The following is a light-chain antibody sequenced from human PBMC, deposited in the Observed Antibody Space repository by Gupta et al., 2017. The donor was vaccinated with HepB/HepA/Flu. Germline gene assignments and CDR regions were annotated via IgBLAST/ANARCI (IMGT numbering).Light chain of an antibody. Sequence: VTISCTGTSSDVGGYNYVSWYQQHPGKAPNLMLYDVSKRPSGVPDRFSGSKSGNTASLTISGLQAEDEADYYCCSYAGSYTLAVFGGGTKLTVL. J-gene: IGLJ2*01. CDR1: SSDVGGYNY. CDR2: DVS. CDR3: CSYAGSYTLAV. V-gene: IGLV2-11*01.